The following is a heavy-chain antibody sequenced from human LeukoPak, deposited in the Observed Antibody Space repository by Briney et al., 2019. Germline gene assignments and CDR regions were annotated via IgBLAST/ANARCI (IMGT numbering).Heavy chain of an antibody. CDR1: GFTFSSYA. D-gene: IGHD3-10*01. J-gene: IGHJ4*02. CDR3: ARDLYPGY. V-gene: IGHV3-48*01. Sequence: DPGGSLRLSCAASGFTFSSYAMHWVRQAPGKGLEWVSYISSSSNIIHYTDSVKGRFTISRDNAKNSLYLQMNSLRVEDTAVYYCARDLYPGYWGQGTLVIVSS. CDR2: ISSSSNII.